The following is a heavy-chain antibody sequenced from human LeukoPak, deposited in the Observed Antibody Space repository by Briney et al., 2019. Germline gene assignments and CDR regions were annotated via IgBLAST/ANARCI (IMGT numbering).Heavy chain of an antibody. CDR2: ISGDGRNI. CDR3: ASYSSGWYWAFDY. CDR1: GFTFSSYW. Sequence: GGSLRLSCVASGFTFSSYWMHWVRQDPRKGLVWVSRISGDGRNINYADSVRGRFTISRDNAKNTLYLQMNSLRAEDTAVYYCASYSSGWYWAFDYWGQGTLVTVSS. V-gene: IGHV3-74*01. D-gene: IGHD6-19*01. J-gene: IGHJ4*02.